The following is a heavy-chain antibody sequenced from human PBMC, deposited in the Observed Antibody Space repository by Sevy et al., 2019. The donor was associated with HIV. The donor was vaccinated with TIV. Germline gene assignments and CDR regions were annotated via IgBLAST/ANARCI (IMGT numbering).Heavy chain of an antibody. CDR2: ISYHGRDK. CDR3: AKDFTGYNGMDV. D-gene: IGHD3-9*01. CDR1: GIIFTSSG. V-gene: IGHV3-30*18. J-gene: IGHJ6*02. Sequence: GGSLRLSCVVSGIIFTSSGMHWVRQAPGKGLEWVAVISYHGRDKFYAYSVKGRFTISRYNSKNIFYLQMNGLRIEDTAVYYCAKDFTGYNGMDVWGQGTMVTVSS.